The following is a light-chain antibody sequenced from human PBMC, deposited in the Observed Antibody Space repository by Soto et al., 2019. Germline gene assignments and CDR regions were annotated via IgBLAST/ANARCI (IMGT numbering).Light chain of an antibody. CDR3: QQYNSYSPT. CDR2: AAS. V-gene: IGKV1-9*01. J-gene: IGKJ1*01. Sequence: DIQITQSPSSLSASVGDRVTIPCRASQGISSYLAWYQQTPGKAPKLLIYAASTLQSGVPSRFRGSGSGTEFTLTISSLQPDDFATYYCQQYNSYSPTFGQGTKVDIK. CDR1: QGISSY.